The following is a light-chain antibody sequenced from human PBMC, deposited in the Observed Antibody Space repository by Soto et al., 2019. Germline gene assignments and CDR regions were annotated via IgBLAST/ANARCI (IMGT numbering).Light chain of an antibody. Sequence: DIQMTKSPSTLSASVGERVTITCRASQSISAWLAWYQQKPGKAPKLLIYKASNVESGVPSRFSGSGSGTELTLTISSLQPDDFATYYCQQYHSYPLTFGQGTRLEIK. J-gene: IGKJ5*01. V-gene: IGKV1-5*03. CDR2: KAS. CDR3: QQYHSYPLT. CDR1: QSISAW.